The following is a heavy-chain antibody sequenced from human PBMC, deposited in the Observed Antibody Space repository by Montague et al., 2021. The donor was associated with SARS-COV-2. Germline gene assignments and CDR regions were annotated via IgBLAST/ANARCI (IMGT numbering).Heavy chain of an antibody. V-gene: IGHV4-39*01. CDR3: ATQEDPSGWIPGPFDF. CDR1: GGSISSSSYS. J-gene: IGHJ4*02. Sequence: SETLSLTCTVFGGSISSSSYSRAWSRQPPGKGLAWIGSLYYRGSTYSNPSLKSRVFISVDTSKNQLSLTLTSVTAADTAVYYCATQEDPSGWIPGPFDFWGQGTLLSVAS. D-gene: IGHD6-19*01. CDR2: LYYRGST.